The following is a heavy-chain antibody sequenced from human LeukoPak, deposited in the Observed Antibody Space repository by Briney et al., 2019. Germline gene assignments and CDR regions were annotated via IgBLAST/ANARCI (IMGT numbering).Heavy chain of an antibody. CDR3: ARDTYCSSTSCFPYYMDV. D-gene: IGHD2-2*01. CDR1: GYTFTSYG. V-gene: IGHV1-18*01. CDR2: ISAYNGNT. Sequence: GASVKVSCKASGYTFTSYGISWVRQAPGQGLEWMGWISAYNGNTNYAQKLQGRVTMTTDTSTSIAYVELRSLRSDDTAVYYCARDTYCSSTSCFPYYMDVWGTGTTVTVSS. J-gene: IGHJ6*03.